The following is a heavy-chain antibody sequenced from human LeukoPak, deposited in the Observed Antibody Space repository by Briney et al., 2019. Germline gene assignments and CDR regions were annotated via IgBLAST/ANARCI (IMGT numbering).Heavy chain of an antibody. CDR1: GYTFTSYG. CDR3: ARGAITFGGVIVIGDY. CDR2: ISAYNGNT. V-gene: IGHV1-18*01. Sequence: ASVKVSCKASGYTFTSYGFSWVRQAPGQGLEWMGWISAYNGNTNYAQKLQGRVTMTTDTSTSTAYMELRSLRSDDTAVYYCARGAITFGGVIVIGDYWGQGTLVTVSS. J-gene: IGHJ4*02. D-gene: IGHD3-16*02.